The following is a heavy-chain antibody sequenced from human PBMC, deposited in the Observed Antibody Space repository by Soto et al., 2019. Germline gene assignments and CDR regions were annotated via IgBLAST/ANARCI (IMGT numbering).Heavy chain of an antibody. Sequence: SETLSLTCTVSGGSISSSSYYWGWIRQPPGQGLEWIGSIYYSGSTYYNPSLKSRVTISVDTSKNQFSLKLSSVAAADTVVYYCTREIAAPLPYYFDYWGQGTLVTVSS. J-gene: IGHJ4*02. CDR1: GGSISSSSYY. CDR3: TREIAAPLPYYFDY. V-gene: IGHV4-39*02. CDR2: IYYSGST. D-gene: IGHD6-13*01.